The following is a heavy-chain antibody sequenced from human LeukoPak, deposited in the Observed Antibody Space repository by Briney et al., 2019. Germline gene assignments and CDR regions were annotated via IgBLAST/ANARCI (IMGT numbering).Heavy chain of an antibody. V-gene: IGHV4-61*01. Sequence: SETLSLTCSVSGGSVSSASYYWSRIRQPPGKGLEWIGYIFYSGSTNYNPSLKSRVTISVDTSKNQFSLKLSSVTAADTAVYYCARAKNDYGDYNWFGPWGQGTLVTVSS. J-gene: IGHJ5*02. D-gene: IGHD4-17*01. CDR1: GGSVSSASYY. CDR3: ARAKNDYGDYNWFGP. CDR2: IFYSGST.